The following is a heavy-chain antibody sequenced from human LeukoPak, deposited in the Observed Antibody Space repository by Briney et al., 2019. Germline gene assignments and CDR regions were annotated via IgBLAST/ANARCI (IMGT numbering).Heavy chain of an antibody. CDR3: AKDQSYSVAGTFDY. CDR2: ISSSSSTI. J-gene: IGHJ4*02. D-gene: IGHD6-19*01. CDR1: GFTFSSYS. V-gene: IGHV3-48*04. Sequence: PGGSLRLSCAASGFTFSSYSMNWVRQAPGKGLEWVSYISSSSSTIYYADSVKGRFTISRDNAKNSLYLQMNSLRAEDTALYYCAKDQSYSVAGTFDYWGQGTLVTVSS.